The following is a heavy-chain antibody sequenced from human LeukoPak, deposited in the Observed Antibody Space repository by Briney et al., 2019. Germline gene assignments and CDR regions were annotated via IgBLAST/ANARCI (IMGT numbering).Heavy chain of an antibody. V-gene: IGHV3-7*03. Sequence: GGPLRLSCAASGFTFSSYWMSWVRQAPGEGLEWVANIKQDGSEKYYVDSVKGRFTISRDNAKNSLYLQMNSLRAEDTAVYYCARDPYYYDSSGYSPWGQGTLVTVSS. CDR2: IKQDGSEK. J-gene: IGHJ4*02. CDR3: ARDPYYYDSSGYSP. D-gene: IGHD3-22*01. CDR1: GFTFSSYW.